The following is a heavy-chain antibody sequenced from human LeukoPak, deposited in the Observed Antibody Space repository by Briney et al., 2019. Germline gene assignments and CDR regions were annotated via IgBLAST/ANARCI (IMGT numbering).Heavy chain of an antibody. V-gene: IGHV4-34*01. Sequence: SGTLSLTCAVYGGSFSGYYWSWIRQPPGEGLEWIGEINHSGSTNYNPSLKSRVTISVDTSKNQFSLKLSSVTAADTAVYYCARGRSDDVVVVAATEGFDIWGQGTMVTVSS. D-gene: IGHD2-15*01. CDR3: ARGRSDDVVVVAATEGFDI. J-gene: IGHJ3*02. CDR1: GGSFSGYY. CDR2: INHSGST.